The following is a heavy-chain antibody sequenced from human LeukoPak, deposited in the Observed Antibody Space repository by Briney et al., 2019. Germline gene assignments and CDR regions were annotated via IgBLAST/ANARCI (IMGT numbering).Heavy chain of an antibody. V-gene: IGHV3-74*01. CDR2: INGDGRTT. D-gene: IGHD6-13*01. CDR3: ARGIAGAWGFDY. Sequence: PGGSLRLSCEASGFTFSGNWMHWVRQAPGKGLVWVSRINGDGRTTYYADSVKGRFTISRDNCKNTVYLQMNSLRAEDTAVYYCARGIAGAWGFDYWGLGTLVTVSS. J-gene: IGHJ4*02. CDR1: GFTFSGNW.